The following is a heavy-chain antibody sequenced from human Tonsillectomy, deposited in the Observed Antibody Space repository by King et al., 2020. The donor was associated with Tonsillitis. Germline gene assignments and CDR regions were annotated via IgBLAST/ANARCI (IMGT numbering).Heavy chain of an antibody. CDR2: ISYDGSNK. D-gene: IGHD3-9*01. V-gene: IGHV3-30-3*01. Sequence: VQLVESGGGVVQPGRSLRLSCAASGFTFSSYAMHWVRQAPGKGLEWVAIISYDGSNKYYADSVKGRFTISRDNSKNTLYLQMNSQRAEDTAVYYCARDLKRYFDWLFPGHFDYWGQGTLVTVSS. CDR3: ARDLKRYFDWLFPGHFDY. CDR1: GFTFSSYA. J-gene: IGHJ4*02.